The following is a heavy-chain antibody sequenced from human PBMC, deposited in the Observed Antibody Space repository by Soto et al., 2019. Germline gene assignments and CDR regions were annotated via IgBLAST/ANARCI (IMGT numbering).Heavy chain of an antibody. CDR2: IYYSGST. Sequence: PSETLSLTCTVSGGSISSFYWSWIRQHPGKGLEWIGYIYYSGSTYYNPSPKSRVTISVDTSKNQFSLRLNSVTAADTAVYYCASVYGSGSYSWFDPWGQGTLVTVSS. CDR1: GGSISSFY. J-gene: IGHJ5*02. D-gene: IGHD3-10*01. V-gene: IGHV4-59*08. CDR3: ASVYGSGSYSWFDP.